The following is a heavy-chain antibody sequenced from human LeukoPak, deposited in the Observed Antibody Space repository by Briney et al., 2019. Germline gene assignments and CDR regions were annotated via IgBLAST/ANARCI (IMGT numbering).Heavy chain of an antibody. Sequence: SETLSLTCTVSGGSISSSSYYWGWLRQPPGTGLEWIGSIYYSGSTYYNPSLKSRVTISVDTSKNQFSLKLSSVTAADTAVYYCARSYYDFWSGYIPLGYWGQGTLVTVSS. J-gene: IGHJ4*02. V-gene: IGHV4-39*01. CDR3: ARSYYDFWSGYIPLGY. D-gene: IGHD3-3*01. CDR2: IYYSGST. CDR1: GGSISSSSYY.